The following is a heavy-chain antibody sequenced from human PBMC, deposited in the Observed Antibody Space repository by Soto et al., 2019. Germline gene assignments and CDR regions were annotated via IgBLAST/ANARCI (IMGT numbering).Heavy chain of an antibody. CDR1: GFTFSTYA. D-gene: IGHD6-6*01. V-gene: IGHV3-23*01. CDR3: ALIAARPHY. Sequence: QTGGSLRLSCAASGFTFSTYAMSWVRQAPGKGLEWVSSITGTGGNTYYADSVTGRFTISRDNSKNTLYLQMDSLRAEDTALYYCALIAARPHYWGQGTLVTDSS. J-gene: IGHJ4*02. CDR2: ITGTGGNT.